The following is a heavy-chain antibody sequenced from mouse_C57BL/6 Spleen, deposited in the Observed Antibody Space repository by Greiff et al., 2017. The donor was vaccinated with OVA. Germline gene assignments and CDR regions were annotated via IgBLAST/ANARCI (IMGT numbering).Heavy chain of an antibody. CDR1: GYTFTSYW. CDR3: ARGMVFDY. D-gene: IGHD1-1*02. J-gene: IGHJ2*01. V-gene: IGHV1-52*01. CDR2: IDPSDSET. Sequence: QVHVKQSGAELVRPGSSVKLSCKASGYTFTSYWMHWVKQRPIQGLEWIGNIDPSDSETHYNQKFKDKATLTVDKSSSTAYMQLSSLTSEDSAVYYCARGMVFDYWGQGTTLTVSS.